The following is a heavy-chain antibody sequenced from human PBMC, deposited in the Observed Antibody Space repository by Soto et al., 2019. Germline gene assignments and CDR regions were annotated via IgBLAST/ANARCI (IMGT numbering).Heavy chain of an antibody. J-gene: IGHJ6*02. Sequence: SQTLSLTCAISGDSVSSNSAAWNWIRQSPSRGLEWLGRTYYRSKWYNDYAVSVKSRITINPDTSKNQFSLQLNSVTPEDTAVYYWARDLGQIVSYYYYDYGMDVWDQGTPVTVSS. V-gene: IGHV6-1*01. D-gene: IGHD1-26*01. CDR3: ARDLGQIVSYYYYDYGMDV. CDR2: TYYRSKWYN. CDR1: GDSVSSNSAA.